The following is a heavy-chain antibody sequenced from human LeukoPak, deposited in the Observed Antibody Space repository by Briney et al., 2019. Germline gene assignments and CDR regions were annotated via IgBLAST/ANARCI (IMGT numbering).Heavy chain of an antibody. CDR3: ASQVLRYDYSD. J-gene: IGHJ4*02. Sequence: SETLSLTCAVYGGSFSGYYWSWIRQPPGKGLEWIGEINHSGSTNYNPSLKSRVTISVDTSKNQFSLKLSSVTAADTAVYYCASQVLRYDYSDWGQGTLVTVSS. CDR2: INHSGST. D-gene: IGHD4-11*01. V-gene: IGHV4-34*01. CDR1: GGSFSGYY.